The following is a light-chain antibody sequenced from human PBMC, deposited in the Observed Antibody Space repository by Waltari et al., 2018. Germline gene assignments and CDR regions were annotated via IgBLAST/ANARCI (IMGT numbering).Light chain of an antibody. J-gene: IGKJ1*01. CDR3: MQGTYWPPWT. V-gene: IGKV2-30*01. Sequence: DVVMTQSPLSLPVTLGQPASISCRSSQSLVYTDGNTYLNWFQQRPGQSPRRLIYEVSKRDSGVPDRVSGSGSGTYVTLRISRVEAEDVGVYYCMQGTYWPPWTFGQGTKVEIK. CDR1: QSLVYTDGNTY. CDR2: EVS.